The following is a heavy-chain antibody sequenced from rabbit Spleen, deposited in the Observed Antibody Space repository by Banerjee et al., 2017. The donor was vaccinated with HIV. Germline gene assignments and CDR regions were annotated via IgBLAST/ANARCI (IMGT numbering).Heavy chain of an antibody. CDR1: GFSFSNKAV. D-gene: IGHD6-1*01. V-gene: IGHV1S45*01. J-gene: IGHJ4*01. CDR3: ARSRYYDFDYSGYTYAIPNNL. Sequence: QEQVVESGGGLVKPEGSLKLSCTASGFSFSNKAVMCWVRQAPGKGLEWIACINVVTGKAVYANWAKGRFTFSKTSSTTVTLQMTSLTAADTATYFCARSRYYDFDYSGYTYAIPNNLWGPGTLVTVS. CDR2: INVVTGKA.